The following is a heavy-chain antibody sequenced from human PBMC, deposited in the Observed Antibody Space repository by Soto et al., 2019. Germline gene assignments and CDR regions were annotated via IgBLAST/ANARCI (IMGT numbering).Heavy chain of an antibody. J-gene: IGHJ6*03. V-gene: IGHV4-34*01. Sequence: PSETLSLTCAVYGGSFSGYYWSWIRQPPGKGLEWIGEINHSGSTNYNPSLKSRVTISIDTSKNQFSLKLSSVTAADTAVYYCARGVSSRRYYYYYMDVWGKGTTVTVSS. CDR2: INHSGST. CDR3: ARGVSSRRYYYYYMDV. CDR1: GGSFSGYY. D-gene: IGHD6-13*01.